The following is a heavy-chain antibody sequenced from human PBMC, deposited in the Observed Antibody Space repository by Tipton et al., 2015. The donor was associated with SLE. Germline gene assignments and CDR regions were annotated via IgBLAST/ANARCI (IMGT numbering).Heavy chain of an antibody. CDR2: ANRNEGT. CDR1: GASTNTKY. V-gene: IGHV4-59*13. J-gene: IGHJ4*02. CDR3: ARVRADFGAVIIYEY. D-gene: IGHD3-3*01. Sequence: TLSLTCTVSGASTNTKYWTWIRQSPGKGLEWIGYANRNEGTKIKSSLERRVTISLDTSRSQFSLRLSSVTAADTAVYYCARVRADFGAVIIYEYWGQGTLVTVSS.